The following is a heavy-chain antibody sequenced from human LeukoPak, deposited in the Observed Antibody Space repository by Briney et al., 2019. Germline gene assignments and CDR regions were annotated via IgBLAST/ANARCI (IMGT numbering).Heavy chain of an antibody. CDR2: IYYSGST. D-gene: IGHD3-10*01. V-gene: IGHV4-39*07. J-gene: IGHJ6*03. CDR3: ARCMVRGALYYMDV. CDR1: GGSISSSSYY. Sequence: PSETLSLTCTVSGGSISSSSYYWGWIRQPPGKGLEWIGSIYYSGSTNYNPSLKSRVTISVDTSKNQFSLKLSSVTAADTAVYYCARCMVRGALYYMDVWGKGTTVTISS.